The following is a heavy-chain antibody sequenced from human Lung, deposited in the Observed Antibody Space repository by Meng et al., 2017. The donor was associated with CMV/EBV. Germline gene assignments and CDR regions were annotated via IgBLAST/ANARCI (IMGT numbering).Heavy chain of an antibody. J-gene: IGHJ5*02. Sequence: LXCAVYGGSFSNYYWTWIRQSPGKGLTWIGEIDHNGSPNYSPSLKSRVTMSVDTSNNHFSLKLTSVTAADSGVYYCTRGPMRSWFDPWGQGNLVNGSS. CDR3: TRGPMRSWFDP. V-gene: IGHV4-34*01. CDR1: GGSFSNYY. CDR2: IDHNGSP.